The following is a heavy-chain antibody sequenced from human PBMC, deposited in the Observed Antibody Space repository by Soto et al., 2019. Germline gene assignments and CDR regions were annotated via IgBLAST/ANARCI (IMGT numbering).Heavy chain of an antibody. Sequence: NTSETLSLTCAVYGGSFSGYYWSWIRQPPGKGLEWIGEINHSGSTYYNPSLKSRVTISVDTSKNQFSLKLSSVTAADTAVYYCARQDWTLFDYWGQGTLVTVSS. J-gene: IGHJ4*02. V-gene: IGHV4-34*01. D-gene: IGHD1-1*01. CDR1: GGSFSGYY. CDR3: ARQDWTLFDY. CDR2: INHSGST.